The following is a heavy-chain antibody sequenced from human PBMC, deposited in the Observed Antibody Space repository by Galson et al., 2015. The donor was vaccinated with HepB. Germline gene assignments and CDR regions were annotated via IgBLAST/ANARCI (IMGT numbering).Heavy chain of an antibody. J-gene: IGHJ4*02. V-gene: IGHV1-46*01. CDR2: INPNNGSP. CDR1: GYTFTSYY. D-gene: IGHD3-10*01. Sequence: SVKVSCKASGYTFTSYYIDWVRQAPGQGLEWMGTINPNNGSPNYAQKFQGRLTMTRDTSTSTVYMELSSLRSEDTALFYCARVGDPRTGVKLDYWGQGTLVTVSS. CDR3: ARVGDPRTGVKLDY.